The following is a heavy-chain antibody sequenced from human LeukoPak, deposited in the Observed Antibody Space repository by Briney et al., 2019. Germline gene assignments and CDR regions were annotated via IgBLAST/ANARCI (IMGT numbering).Heavy chain of an antibody. CDR2: INHSGST. Sequence: PSETLSLTCAVYGGSFSGYYWSWIRQPPGKGLEWIGEINHSGSTNYNPSLKSRVTISVDTSKNQSSLKLSSVTAADTAVYYCARGEDYYDSSGYYHASAFDIWGQGTMVTVSS. D-gene: IGHD3-22*01. J-gene: IGHJ3*02. V-gene: IGHV4-34*01. CDR1: GGSFSGYY. CDR3: ARGEDYYDSSGYYHASAFDI.